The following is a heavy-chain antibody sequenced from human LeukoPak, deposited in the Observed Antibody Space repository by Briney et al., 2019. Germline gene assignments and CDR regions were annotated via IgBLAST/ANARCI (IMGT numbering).Heavy chain of an antibody. CDR2: ISSSSSYI. V-gene: IGHV3-21*01. CDR1: GFTFSSYS. Sequence: GGSLRLSCAASGFTFSSYSMNWVRQAPGKGLEWVSSISSSSSYIYYADSVKGRFTISRDNAKNSLYLQMNSLRAEDTAVYYCARSLKLELPTVEAFDIWGQGTMVTVSS. D-gene: IGHD1-7*01. CDR3: ARSLKLELPTVEAFDI. J-gene: IGHJ3*02.